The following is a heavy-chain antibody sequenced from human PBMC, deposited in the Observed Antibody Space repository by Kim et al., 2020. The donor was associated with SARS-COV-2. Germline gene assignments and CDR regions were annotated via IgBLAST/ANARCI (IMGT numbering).Heavy chain of an antibody. Sequence: GGSLRLSCTASGFTFGDYAMSWFRQAPGKGLEWVGFIRSKAYGGTTEYAASVKGRFTISRDDSKSIAYLQMNSLKTEDTAVYYCTRDQPFTDSYYYYYGMDVWGQGTTVTVSS. CDR1: GFTFGDYA. CDR2: IRSKAYGGTT. CDR3: TRDQPFTDSYYYYYGMDV. V-gene: IGHV3-49*03. J-gene: IGHJ6*02. D-gene: IGHD2-15*01.